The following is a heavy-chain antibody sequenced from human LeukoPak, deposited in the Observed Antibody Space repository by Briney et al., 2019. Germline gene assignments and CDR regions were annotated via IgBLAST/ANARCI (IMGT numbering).Heavy chain of an antibody. CDR3: AKILYYYDSSGYPFDY. J-gene: IGHJ4*02. CDR1: GFTFSRYS. V-gene: IGHV3-21*01. D-gene: IGHD3-22*01. Sequence: GGSLRLSCAASGFTFSRYSMNWVRQAPGKGLEWVSSISSGSSFMYYADSVKGRFTISRDNSKNTLYLQMNSLRAEDTAVYYCAKILYYYDSSGYPFDYWGQGTLVTVSS. CDR2: ISSGSSFM.